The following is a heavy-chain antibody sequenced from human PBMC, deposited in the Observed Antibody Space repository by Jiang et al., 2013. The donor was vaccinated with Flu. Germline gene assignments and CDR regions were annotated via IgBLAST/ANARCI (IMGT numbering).Heavy chain of an antibody. D-gene: IGHD2-2*01. V-gene: IGHV3-21*01. CDR1: GFTFSSYS. J-gene: IGHJ4*02. CDR2: ISSSSSYI. Sequence: SCAASGFTFSSYSMNWVRQAPGKGLEWVSSISSSSSYIYYADSVKGRFTISRDNAKNSLYLQMNSLRVEDTAVYYCARGYCSSISCHFDYWGQGTLVTVSS. CDR3: ARGYCSSISCHFDY.